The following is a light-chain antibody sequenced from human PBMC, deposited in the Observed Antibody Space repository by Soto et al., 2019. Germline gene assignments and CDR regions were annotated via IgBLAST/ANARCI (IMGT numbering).Light chain of an antibody. Sequence: DIPMTQSPSTLSASVGDRVTITCRATQSISRWLAWYQQKPGKAPKLLIYDASSLESGALSRFSGSGSGTEFTLTIRSLQPDDFASYYCQQYISYWTFGQGTKVDIK. J-gene: IGKJ1*01. CDR3: QQYISYWT. CDR2: DAS. V-gene: IGKV1-5*01. CDR1: QSISRW.